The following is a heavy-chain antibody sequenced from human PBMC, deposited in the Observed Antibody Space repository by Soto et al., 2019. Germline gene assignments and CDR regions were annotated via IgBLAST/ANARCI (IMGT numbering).Heavy chain of an antibody. CDR3: AKDQQRCVEVVTLGS. Sequence: EVQLLESGGGLVQPGGSLRLSCVASGFTFSSYAMSWVRQAPGKGLEWVSAISGSGGSTYYADSVKGRFTISIDNSKNTLYLQMNSLRAEDTDVYYCAKDQQRCVEVVTLGSWGQGTLVTVSS. J-gene: IGHJ5*02. D-gene: IGHD3-22*01. V-gene: IGHV3-23*01. CDR1: GFTFSSYA. CDR2: ISGSGGST.